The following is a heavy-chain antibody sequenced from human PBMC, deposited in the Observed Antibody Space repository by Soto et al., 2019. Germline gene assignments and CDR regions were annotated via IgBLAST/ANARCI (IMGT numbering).Heavy chain of an antibody. Sequence: QVQLQQWGAGLLKPSETLSLTCAVYGGSFSGYYWSWIRQPPGKGLEWIGEINHSGSTNYNPSLKSRVTISVDTSKNQFSLKLSSVTAADTAVYYCARDGTIAVNAFDIWGQGTMVTVSS. D-gene: IGHD6-19*01. CDR1: GGSFSGYY. CDR2: INHSGST. J-gene: IGHJ3*02. V-gene: IGHV4-34*01. CDR3: ARDGTIAVNAFDI.